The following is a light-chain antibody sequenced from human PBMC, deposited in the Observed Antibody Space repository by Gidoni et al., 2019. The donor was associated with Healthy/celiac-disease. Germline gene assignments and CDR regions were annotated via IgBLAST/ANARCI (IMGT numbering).Light chain of an antibody. CDR1: QSISSN. V-gene: IGKV3-15*01. CDR3: QQYNNWPPWT. CDR2: GAS. Sequence: EIVMPQSPATLPVSPGERATLSCRVRQSISSNLAWYQQKPGQAPRLLIYGASTRATGVPARFSGSGSGTEFTLTISSLQSEDYAIYYCQQYNNWPPWTFGQGTKVEIK. J-gene: IGKJ1*01.